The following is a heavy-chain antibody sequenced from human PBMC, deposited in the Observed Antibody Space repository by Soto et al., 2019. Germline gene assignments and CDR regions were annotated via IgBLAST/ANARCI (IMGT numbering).Heavy chain of an antibody. D-gene: IGHD5-18*01. CDR1: GYSFTNYC. V-gene: IGHV1-18*01. CDR2: ISAYNGNT. CDR3: ARDLESDTRYYFDY. Sequence: ASVKVSCKASGYSFTNYCINWVRQAPGQGLEWMGWISAYNGNTNTAQKLQGRVTMTIDTSTSTAYMELRSLRSDDTAVYYCARDLESDTRYYFDYWGQGTLVTVSS. J-gene: IGHJ4*02.